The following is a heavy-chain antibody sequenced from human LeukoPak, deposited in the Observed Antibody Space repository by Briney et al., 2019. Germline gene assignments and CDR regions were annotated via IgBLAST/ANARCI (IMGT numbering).Heavy chain of an antibody. CDR2: INWNGGST. D-gene: IGHD5/OR15-5a*01. V-gene: IGHV3-20*04. Sequence: GGSLRLSCAASGFTFDDYGMSWVRHAPGKGLEWVSGINWNGGSTGYADSVKGRFTISRDNAKNSLYLQMNSLRAEDTALYYCARVRLPSYYFDYWGQGTLVTVSS. CDR1: GFTFDDYG. J-gene: IGHJ4*02. CDR3: ARVRLPSYYFDY.